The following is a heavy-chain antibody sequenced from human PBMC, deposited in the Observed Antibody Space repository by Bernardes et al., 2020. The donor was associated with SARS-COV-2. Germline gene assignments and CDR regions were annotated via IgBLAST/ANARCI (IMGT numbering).Heavy chain of an antibody. V-gene: IGHV1-2*02. CDR2: INPNSGGT. CDR3: ARASRIVAGLDY. D-gene: IGHD6-19*01. Sequence: ASVKVSCKASGYTFTGYYMHWVRQAPGQGLEWMGWINPNSGGTNYAQRFQGRVTMTRDTSITTAYMELSRLRSDDTAVYYCARASRIVAGLDYWGQGTLVNVSS. CDR1: GYTFTGYY. J-gene: IGHJ4*02.